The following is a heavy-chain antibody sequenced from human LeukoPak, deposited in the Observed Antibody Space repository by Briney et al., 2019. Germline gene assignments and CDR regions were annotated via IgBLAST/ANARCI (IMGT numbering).Heavy chain of an antibody. CDR1: GFSFSSFA. Sequence: GGSLRLSCAASGFSFSSFAMSWVRQAPGKGLEWVSGISGAGGSTYYADSVKGRFTISRDNSKNTLYVQMSSLRVEDTAVYYCAKLRTGTATNFDYWGREPWSPSPQ. CDR3: AKLRTGTATNFDY. D-gene: IGHD1-1*01. CDR2: ISGAGGST. V-gene: IGHV3-23*01. J-gene: IGHJ4*02.